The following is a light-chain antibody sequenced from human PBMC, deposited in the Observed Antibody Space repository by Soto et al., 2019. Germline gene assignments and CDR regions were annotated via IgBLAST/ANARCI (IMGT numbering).Light chain of an antibody. CDR3: QQYNMVT. CDR2: KAS. Sequence: DIQMTQSPSTLSASVGDRVTITCRASQSISSWLAWYQQKPGKAPKLLIYKASSLESGVPSRFSGSGSGTEFTLTISSLQPDDFATYYCQQYNMVTFGPGTKVDIK. V-gene: IGKV1-5*03. J-gene: IGKJ3*01. CDR1: QSISSW.